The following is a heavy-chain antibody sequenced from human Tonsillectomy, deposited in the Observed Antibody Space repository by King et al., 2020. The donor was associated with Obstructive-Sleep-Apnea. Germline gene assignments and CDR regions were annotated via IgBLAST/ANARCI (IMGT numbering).Heavy chain of an antibody. CDR1: GFTFSSYS. J-gene: IGHJ4*02. Sequence: VQLVESGGGLVQPGGSLRLSCAASGFTFSSYSMNWVRQAPGKGLAWVSYISISSSTIYYADSVKGRFTISRHNAKNSLYLQMNSLRAEDTAVYYCARAYYYDSSGYYPDYWGQGTLVTVSS. D-gene: IGHD3-22*01. CDR2: ISISSSTI. V-gene: IGHV3-48*04. CDR3: ARAYYYDSSGYYPDY.